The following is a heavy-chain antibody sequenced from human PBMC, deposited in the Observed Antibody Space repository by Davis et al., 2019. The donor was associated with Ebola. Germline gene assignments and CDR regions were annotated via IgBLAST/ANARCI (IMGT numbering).Heavy chain of an antibody. V-gene: IGHV4-30-4*02. J-gene: IGHJ5*02. CDR3: ARDNLWFGDNWFDP. Sequence: SETLSLTCTVSGGSISSGDYYWSWIRQPPGKGLEWIGYIYYSGSTYYNPSLKSRVTISVDKSKNQFYLKLSSVTAADTAVYYCARDNLWFGDNWFDPWGQGTLVTVSS. CDR2: IYYSGST. D-gene: IGHD3-10*01. CDR1: GGSISSGDYY.